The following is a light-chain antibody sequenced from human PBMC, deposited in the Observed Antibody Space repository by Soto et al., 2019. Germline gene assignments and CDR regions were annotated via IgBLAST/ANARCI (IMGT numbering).Light chain of an antibody. Sequence: EIVLTQSPATLSLSPGERATLSCRASQSVNNYLAWYQQKPGQPPRLLIYDASNRAPGVPDRFSGSGSGTDFALTISSLEPEDFAVYYCHQRSKWLTFGGGTKVDI. CDR1: QSVNNY. CDR3: HQRSKWLT. V-gene: IGKV3-11*01. J-gene: IGKJ4*01. CDR2: DAS.